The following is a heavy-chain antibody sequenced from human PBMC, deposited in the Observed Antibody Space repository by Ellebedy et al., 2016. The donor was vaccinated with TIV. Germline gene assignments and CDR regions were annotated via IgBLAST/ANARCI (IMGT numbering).Heavy chain of an antibody. CDR2: IYYTGRT. J-gene: IGHJ4*02. D-gene: IGHD3-9*01. CDR3: AREPYYDTLTGESRGDDF. Sequence: SETLSLTCTVSGGSISSINYYWGWIRQPPGKGLEWIGNIYYTGRTFYNPSPKSRVSISVDTSKNQFSLKLTSVTASDTAVYYCAREPYYDTLTGESRGDDFWGQGTLVTVSS. CDR1: GGSISSINYY. V-gene: IGHV4-39*07.